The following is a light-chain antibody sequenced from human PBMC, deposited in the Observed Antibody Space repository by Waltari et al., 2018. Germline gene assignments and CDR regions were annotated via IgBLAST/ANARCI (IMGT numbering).Light chain of an antibody. CDR1: CSTTGTNV. J-gene: IGLJ2*01. CDR3: SAWDDSLNGHVI. CDR2: SNN. V-gene: IGLV1-44*01. Sequence: QSLLTQPPSASRTPGQTVTISCSGSCSTTGTNVVRGSQQPPGTAPKLLIHSNNQRPSGVPDRFSCSKSGTSASLAISGLQSADEADYYCSAWDDSLNGHVIFGGGTKLTVL.